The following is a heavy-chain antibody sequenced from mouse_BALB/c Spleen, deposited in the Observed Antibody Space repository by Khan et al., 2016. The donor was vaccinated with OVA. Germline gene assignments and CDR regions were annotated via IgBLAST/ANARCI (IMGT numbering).Heavy chain of an antibody. D-gene: IGHD1-1*01. V-gene: IGHV2-9*02. CDR3: ARPYYGSAWFAY. CDR2: IWAGGST. J-gene: IGHJ3*01. CDR1: GFSLTNYG. Sequence: VQLQESGPGLVAPSQSLSITCTVSGFSLTNYGVHWVRQPPGKGLEWLGVIWAGGSTNYNSALMSRLSISKDKSKSQVFLKMNSLQTDDTAMYYCARPYYGSAWFAYWGQGTLVTVSA.